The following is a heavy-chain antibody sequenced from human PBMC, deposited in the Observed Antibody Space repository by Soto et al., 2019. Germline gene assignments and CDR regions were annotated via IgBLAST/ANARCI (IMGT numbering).Heavy chain of an antibody. D-gene: IGHD2-21*02. Sequence: QVQLVESGGGVVQPGRSLRLSCAASGFTFSPYTMHWVCQAPGKGLEWVAVISYDGNDKFYADSVKGRFTISRDNFKNTLYLQMNSLRPEDTAVYYCARGGGFCGGDCYKGGIDYWGQGTLVTVSS. CDR1: GFTFSPYT. J-gene: IGHJ4*02. CDR2: ISYDGNDK. CDR3: ARGGGFCGGDCYKGGIDY. V-gene: IGHV3-30-3*01.